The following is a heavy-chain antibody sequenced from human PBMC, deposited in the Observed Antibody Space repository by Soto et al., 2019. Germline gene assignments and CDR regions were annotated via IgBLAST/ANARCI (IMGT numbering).Heavy chain of an antibody. Sequence: SGPTLVNPTETLTLTCTFSGFSLSTSGMGVSWIRQSPGKTLDWLAVIDWDDEKYYSTPLKTRLTISKDSSKNQVVLTMTNMDPVDTATYYCARTRAAAGSFLFGYWGQGTLVTVSS. J-gene: IGHJ4*02. V-gene: IGHV2-70*01. D-gene: IGHD6-13*01. CDR2: IDWDDEK. CDR1: GFSLSTSGMG. CDR3: ARTRAAAGSFLFGY.